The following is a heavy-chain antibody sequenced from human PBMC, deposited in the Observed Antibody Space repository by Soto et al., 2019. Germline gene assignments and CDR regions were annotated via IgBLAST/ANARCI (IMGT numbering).Heavy chain of an antibody. V-gene: IGHV4-4*02. CDR1: GGSISSSNW. CDR2: IYHSGST. Sequence: SETLSLTCAVSGGSISSSNWWSWVRQPPGKGLEWIGEIYHSGSTNYNPSLKSRVTISVDKSKNQFSLKLSSVTAADTAVYYCAREEGYCSSTSCYYYYYYGMDVWGQGTTVTVSS. J-gene: IGHJ6*02. CDR3: AREEGYCSSTSCYYYYYYGMDV. D-gene: IGHD2-2*01.